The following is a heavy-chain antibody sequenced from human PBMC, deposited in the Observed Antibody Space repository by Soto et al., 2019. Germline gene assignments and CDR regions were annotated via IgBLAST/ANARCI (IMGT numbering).Heavy chain of an antibody. CDR3: ARDGGLLILCCTTSCYLAA. J-gene: IGHJ5*02. CDR1: GYTFTTDG. V-gene: IGHV1-18*01. D-gene: IGHD2-2*01. CDR2: ISGYNGDI. Sequence: QAQMVQSGAEVKKPGASVKVSCRTSGYTFTTDGVSWVREAPGQGLEWMGWISGYNGDITYAERLQGRLTMTTETSTSTAYMELRNLRPEDTAVYFCARDGGLLILCCTTSCYLAAWGQGTLVTVSS.